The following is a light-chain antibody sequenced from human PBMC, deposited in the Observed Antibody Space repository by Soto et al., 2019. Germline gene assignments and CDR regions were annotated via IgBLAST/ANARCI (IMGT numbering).Light chain of an antibody. CDR2: GAS. Sequence: EIVLTQSPGTLSLSPGESATLSCRASQSVSSSSYLAWYQQKPGQAPRLLIYGASSTATGIPDRFSGSGSGTDFTLTIGRLEPEDSAVYYCQEYGSSRTFGQGTKVEIK. CDR3: QEYGSSRT. CDR1: QSVSSSSY. J-gene: IGKJ1*01. V-gene: IGKV3-20*01.